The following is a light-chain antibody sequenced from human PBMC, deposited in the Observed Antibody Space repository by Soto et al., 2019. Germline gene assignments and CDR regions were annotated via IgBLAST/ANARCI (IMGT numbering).Light chain of an antibody. CDR2: GAS. CDR3: QQSYSAPWT. V-gene: IGKV1-39*01. J-gene: IGKJ1*01. Sequence: DIQMTQSPSSLSASVGDRVTITCRASQSVSTYLNWYQQKPGKAPKLLIYGASSLQSGVPARFSGSGFGTIFNFTIDSLQPEDFATYYCQQSYSAPWTFGQGTRVEFK. CDR1: QSVSTY.